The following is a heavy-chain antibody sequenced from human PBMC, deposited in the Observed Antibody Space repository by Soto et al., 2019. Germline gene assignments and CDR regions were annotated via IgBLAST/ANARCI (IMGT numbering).Heavy chain of an antibody. CDR2: ISGSGGST. D-gene: IGHD3-3*01. CDR1: GFTFSSYA. CDR3: AKDGVRLPGNFNWFDP. V-gene: IGHV3-23*01. J-gene: IGHJ5*02. Sequence: QSGGSLRLSCAASGFTFSSYAMSWVRQAPGKGLEWVSAISGSGGSTYYADSVKGRFTISRDNSKNTLYLQMNSLRAEDTAVYYCAKDGVRLPGNFNWFDPWGQGTLVTVSS.